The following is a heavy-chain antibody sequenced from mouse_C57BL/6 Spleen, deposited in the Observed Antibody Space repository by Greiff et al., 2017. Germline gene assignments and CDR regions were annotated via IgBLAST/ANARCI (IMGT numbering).Heavy chain of an antibody. CDR2: IWSGGST. D-gene: IGHD2-4*01. CDR3: ARLYDYDGGYAMDY. Sequence: QVHVKQSGPGLVQPSQSLSITCTVSGFSLTSYGVHWVRQSPGKGLEWLGVIWSGGSTDYNAAFISRLSISKDNSKSQVFFKMNSLQADDTAIYYCARLYDYDGGYAMDYWGQGTSVTVSS. J-gene: IGHJ4*01. CDR1: GFSLTSYG. V-gene: IGHV2-2*01.